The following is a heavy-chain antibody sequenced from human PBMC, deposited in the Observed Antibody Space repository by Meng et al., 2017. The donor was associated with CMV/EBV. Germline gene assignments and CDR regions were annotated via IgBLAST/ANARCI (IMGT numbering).Heavy chain of an antibody. J-gene: IGHJ4*02. D-gene: IGHD6-19*01. CDR2: ISGSGGST. CDR3: AKDPPGIAVAGTGDY. Sequence: GESLKISCAASGFTFNSYAMSLVRQAPGKGLEWVSAISGSGGSTYYADSVKGRFTISRDNSKNTLYLQMNSLRAEDTAVYYCAKDPPGIAVAGTGDYWGQGTLVTVSS. V-gene: IGHV3-23*01. CDR1: GFTFNSYA.